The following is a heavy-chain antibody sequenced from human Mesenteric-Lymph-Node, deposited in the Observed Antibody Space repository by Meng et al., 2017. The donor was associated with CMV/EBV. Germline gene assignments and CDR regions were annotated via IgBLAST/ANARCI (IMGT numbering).Heavy chain of an antibody. CDR3: ARQERYCTGGSCYEDY. J-gene: IGHJ4*02. Sequence: GESLKISCKGSGYSFTNYWIGWVRQMPGKGLEWMGIIYPGDSDTRYSPSFQGQVTISADKSISTAYLQWSSLKASDTAIYYCARQERYCTGGSCYEDYWGQGTLVTVSS. CDR1: GYSFTNYW. V-gene: IGHV5-51*01. CDR2: IYPGDSDT. D-gene: IGHD2-15*01.